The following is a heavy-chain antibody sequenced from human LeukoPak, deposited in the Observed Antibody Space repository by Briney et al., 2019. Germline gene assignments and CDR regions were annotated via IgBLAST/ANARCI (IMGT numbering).Heavy chain of an antibody. CDR3: ARGAHDTCFDY. CDR2: INHSGST. Sequence: PSQTLSLTCAVSGGSISSGGYSWSWIRQPPGKGLEWIGEINHSGSTNYNPSRKSRVTISVDTSKNQFSLKLSSVTAADTAVYYCARGAHDTCFDYWGQGTLVTVSS. CDR1: GGSISSGGYS. V-gene: IGHV4-30-2*01. J-gene: IGHJ4*02. D-gene: IGHD3-22*01.